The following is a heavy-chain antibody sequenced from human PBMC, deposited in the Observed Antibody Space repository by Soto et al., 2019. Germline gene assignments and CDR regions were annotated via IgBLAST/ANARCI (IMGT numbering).Heavy chain of an antibody. CDR3: AREPYSSSWYLNSGYYGMDV. CDR2: IWYDGSNK. CDR1: GFTFSSYG. Sequence: GGSLRLSCAASGFTFSSYGMHWVRQAPGKGLEWVAVIWYDGSNKYYADSVKGRFTISRDNSKNTLYLQMNSLRAEDTAVYYCAREPYSSSWYLNSGYYGMDVWGQGTTVTVSS. V-gene: IGHV3-33*01. J-gene: IGHJ6*02. D-gene: IGHD6-13*01.